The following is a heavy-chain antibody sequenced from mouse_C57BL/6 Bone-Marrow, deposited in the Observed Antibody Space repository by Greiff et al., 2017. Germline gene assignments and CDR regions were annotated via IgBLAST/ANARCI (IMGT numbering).Heavy chain of an antibody. CDR2: MHPNGGSP. J-gene: IGHJ4*01. CDR1: GYTFTNYW. Sequence: QVQLQQPGAELVKPGASVKLSCKASGYTFTNYWMHWVKQRPGQGLEWIGMMHPNGGSPDYNEKFKSAATLSVDKSSRTAYMELSSLTSEDSAVYYCGRSYDYDDYTLDYWGRGTSVTVSS. V-gene: IGHV1-64*01. CDR3: GRSYDYDDYTLDY. D-gene: IGHD2-4*01.